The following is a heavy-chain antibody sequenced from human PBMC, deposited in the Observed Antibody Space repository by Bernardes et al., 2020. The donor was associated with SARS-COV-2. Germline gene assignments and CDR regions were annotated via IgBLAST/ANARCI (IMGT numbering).Heavy chain of an antibody. CDR3: ARDPHYVWGAYRFDY. Sequence: SETLSLTCAVSGGSLIGYHWSWIRQPPGKGLEWMEEINDSGSANYNPSLKSRVTMSVDTSKNQVSLILNSVTAADTAVYYCARDPHYVWGAYRFDYWGQGTLVAVSS. J-gene: IGHJ4*02. V-gene: IGHV4-34*01. CDR2: INDSGSA. CDR1: GGSLIGYH. D-gene: IGHD3-16*02.